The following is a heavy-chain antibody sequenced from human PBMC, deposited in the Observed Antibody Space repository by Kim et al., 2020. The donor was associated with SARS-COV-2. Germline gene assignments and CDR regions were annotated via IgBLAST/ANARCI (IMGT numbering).Heavy chain of an antibody. V-gene: IGHV1-69*13. CDR3: ARLPRSQLLGYYYYGMDV. CDR2: IIPIFGTA. D-gene: IGHD2-2*01. J-gene: IGHJ6*02. Sequence: SVKVSCKASGGTFSSYAISWVRQAPGQGLELMGGIIPIFGTANYAQKFQGRVTITADESTSTAYMELSSLRSEDTAVYYCARLPRSQLLGYYYYGMDVWGQGTTVTVSS. CDR1: GGTFSSYA.